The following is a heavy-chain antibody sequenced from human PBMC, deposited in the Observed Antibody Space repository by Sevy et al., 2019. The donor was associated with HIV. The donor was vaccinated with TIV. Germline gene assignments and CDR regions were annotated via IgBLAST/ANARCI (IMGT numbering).Heavy chain of an antibody. V-gene: IGHV4-39*01. J-gene: IGHJ6*02. CDR3: ARRHSSSWYYYGMDV. CDR1: GGSISSSSYY. D-gene: IGHD6-13*01. Sequence: SETLSLTCTVSGGSISSSSYYWGWIRQPPGKGLEWIGSIYYSGSTYYNPSLKSRVTISVDTSKNQLSLKLSSVTAADTAVYYCARRHSSSWYYYGMDVWGQGTTVTVSS. CDR2: IYYSGST.